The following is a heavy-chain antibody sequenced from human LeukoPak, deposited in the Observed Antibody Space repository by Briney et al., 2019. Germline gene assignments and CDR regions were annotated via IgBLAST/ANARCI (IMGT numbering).Heavy chain of an antibody. J-gene: IGHJ3*02. CDR3: ARQPPSDYDILTGYSPDAFDI. Sequence: SETLSLTCTVSGGSISSSSYYWGWIRQPPGKGLEWIGSIYYSGSTYYSPSLKSRVTISVDTSKNQFSLKLNSVTAADTAVYYCARQPPSDYDILTGYSPDAFDIWGQGTVVTVSS. D-gene: IGHD3-9*01. CDR2: IYYSGST. CDR1: GGSISSSSYY. V-gene: IGHV4-39*01.